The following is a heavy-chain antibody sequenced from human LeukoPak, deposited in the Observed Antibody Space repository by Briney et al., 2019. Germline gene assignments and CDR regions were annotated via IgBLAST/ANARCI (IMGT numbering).Heavy chain of an antibody. D-gene: IGHD3-10*01. CDR2: INQDGSEK. CDR3: ARQWRELQLGY. CDR1: EFTFSNYW. J-gene: IGHJ4*02. V-gene: IGHV3-7*01. Sequence: PGGSLRLSCAASEFTFSNYWMSWVRQAPGKGLEWVANINQDGSEKYYVDSVKGRFTISRDNAKNSLYLQMNSLRAEDTAVYYCARQWRELQLGYWGQGTLVTVSS.